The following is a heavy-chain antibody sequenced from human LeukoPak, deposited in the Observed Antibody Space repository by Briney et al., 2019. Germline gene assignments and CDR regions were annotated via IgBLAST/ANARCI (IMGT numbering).Heavy chain of an antibody. J-gene: IGHJ4*02. CDR2: MNPQSGDT. CDR3: ARDPLRDGSGSYPLDY. D-gene: IGHD3-10*01. Sequence: ASVTVSCKASGYTFTSYDINWVRQATGQGLEWMGWMNPQSGDTDYAQKFQGRVTMTRSPSITTAYMELTSLTYDDTAVYYCARDPLRDGSGSYPLDYWGQGTLVTVSS. V-gene: IGHV1-8*01. CDR1: GYTFTSYD.